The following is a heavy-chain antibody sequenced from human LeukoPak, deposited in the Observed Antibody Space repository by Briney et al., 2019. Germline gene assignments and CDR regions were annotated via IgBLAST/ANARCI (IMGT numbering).Heavy chain of an antibody. J-gene: IGHJ4*02. CDR1: GFTFSSYS. Sequence: PGGSLRLSCAASGFTFSSYSMNWVRQAPGKGLEWVSYISSSSSTIYYADSVKGRFTISRDNAKNSLYLQMNSLRAEDTAVYYCARKYSGYGLDYWGQGTLVTVSS. CDR2: ISSSSSTI. CDR3: ARKYSGYGLDY. V-gene: IGHV3-48*01. D-gene: IGHD5-12*01.